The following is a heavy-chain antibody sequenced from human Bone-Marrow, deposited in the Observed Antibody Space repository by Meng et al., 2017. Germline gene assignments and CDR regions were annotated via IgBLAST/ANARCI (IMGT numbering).Heavy chain of an antibody. D-gene: IGHD4-23*01. CDR2: VNSDGSRT. CDR3: ARDLAYGGHD. CDR1: GFTFDDYG. V-gene: IGHV3-74*01. Sequence: GESLKISCAVSGFTFDDYGMSWVRQAPGKGLEWVSYVNSDGSRTTYADSVKGRFTISRDNAKNTLYLQMNSLRVEDTAVYYCARDLAYGGHDWGQGTLVTVSS. J-gene: IGHJ4*02.